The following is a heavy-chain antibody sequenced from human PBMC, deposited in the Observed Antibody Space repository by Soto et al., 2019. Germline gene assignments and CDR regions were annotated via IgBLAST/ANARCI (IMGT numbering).Heavy chain of an antibody. Sequence: PGGSLRLSCAASGFTVSSNYMSWVRQAPGKGLEWVSVIYSGGSTYYADSVKGRFTICRDNAKNTLYLQMRSLRVEDTAVYYCVRDIMTRHDSWGQGTLVTV. D-gene: IGHD1-20*01. CDR3: VRDIMTRHDS. CDR2: IYSGGST. J-gene: IGHJ4*02. V-gene: IGHV3-66*01. CDR1: GFTVSSNY.